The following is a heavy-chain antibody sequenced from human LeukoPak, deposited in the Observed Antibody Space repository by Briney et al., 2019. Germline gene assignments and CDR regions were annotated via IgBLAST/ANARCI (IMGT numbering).Heavy chain of an antibody. D-gene: IGHD1-26*01. Sequence: PSETLSLTCAVSGYSISSGYYWGWIRQPPGKGLEWIGSIYHSGSTYYNPSLKSRVTISVDTSKNQFSLKLSSVTAADTAVYYCARHGGATSYWGQGTLVTVSS. J-gene: IGHJ4*02. CDR1: GYSISSGYY. CDR2: IYHSGST. CDR3: ARHGGATSY. V-gene: IGHV4-38-2*01.